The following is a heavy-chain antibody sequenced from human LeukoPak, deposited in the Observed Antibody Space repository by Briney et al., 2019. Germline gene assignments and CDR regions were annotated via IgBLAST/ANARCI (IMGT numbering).Heavy chain of an antibody. CDR3: ARVSLWSGSYYYFDY. D-gene: IGHD1-26*01. CDR2: ISAYNGNT. J-gene: IGHJ4*02. V-gene: IGHV1-18*04. Sequence: ASVKVSCKASGYTFTSYGISWVRQAPGQGLEWMGWISAYNGNTNYAQKLQGRVTMTTDTSTSTAYMELRSLRSDDTAVYYCARVSLWSGSYYYFDYWGQGTLATVSS. CDR1: GYTFTSYG.